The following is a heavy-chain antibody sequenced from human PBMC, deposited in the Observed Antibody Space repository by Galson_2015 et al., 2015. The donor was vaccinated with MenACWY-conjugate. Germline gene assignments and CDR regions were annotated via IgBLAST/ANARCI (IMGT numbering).Heavy chain of an antibody. CDR1: GFTFSDYY. V-gene: IGHV3-11*06. CDR2: ISSSSSYT. Sequence: SLRLSCAASGFTFSDYYMSWIRQAPGKGLEWVSYISSSSSYTNYADSVKGRFTISRDNAKNSLYLQMNSLRAEDTAVYYCARDALHRDAYYYYYGMDVWGQGTTVTVSS. CDR3: ARDALHRDAYYYYYGMDV. D-gene: IGHD3-16*02. J-gene: IGHJ6*02.